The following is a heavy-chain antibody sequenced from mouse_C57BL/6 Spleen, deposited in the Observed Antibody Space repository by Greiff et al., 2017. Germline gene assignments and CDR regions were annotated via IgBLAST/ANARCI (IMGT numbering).Heavy chain of an antibody. CDR2: INPNNGGT. CDR3: ARLRAY. J-gene: IGHJ3*01. D-gene: IGHD2-12*01. Sequence: VQLQQSGPELVKPGASVKISCKASGYTFTDYYMNWVKQSHGKSLEWIGDINPNNGGTSYNQKFKGKATLTVDKSSSTAYMELRSLTSEDSAVYYWARLRAYWGQGTLVTVSA. CDR1: GYTFTDYY. V-gene: IGHV1-26*01.